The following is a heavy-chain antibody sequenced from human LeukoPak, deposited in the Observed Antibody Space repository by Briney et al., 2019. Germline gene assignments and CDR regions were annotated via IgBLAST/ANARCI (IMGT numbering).Heavy chain of an antibody. V-gene: IGHV3-23*01. D-gene: IGHD3-9*01. CDR2: ITGSGGST. Sequence: GGSLRLSCAASGFTFSSYAMSWVRQAPGKGLEWVSAITGSGGSTYYADSVKGRFTISRDNSKNTLYLQMNSLRAEDTAVYYCARDFDRYYFDYWGQGTLVTVSS. CDR3: ARDFDRYYFDY. J-gene: IGHJ4*02. CDR1: GFTFSSYA.